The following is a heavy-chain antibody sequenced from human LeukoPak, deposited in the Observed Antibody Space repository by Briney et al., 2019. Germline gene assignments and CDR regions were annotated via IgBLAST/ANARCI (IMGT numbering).Heavy chain of an antibody. J-gene: IGHJ4*02. Sequence: GGSLRLSCAASGFTFDDYGMSWVRQAPGKGPEWVSFIYSGTIHYSDSVKGRFTISRDNSKNTLYLQMNSLRAEDTAVYYCARRAGAYSHPYDYWGQGTLVTVSS. CDR2: IYSGTI. CDR1: GFTFDDYG. V-gene: IGHV3-53*01. D-gene: IGHD4/OR15-4a*01. CDR3: ARRAGAYSHPYDY.